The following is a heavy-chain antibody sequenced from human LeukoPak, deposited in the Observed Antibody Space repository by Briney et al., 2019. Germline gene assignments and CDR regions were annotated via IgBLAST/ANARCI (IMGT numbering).Heavy chain of an antibody. J-gene: IGHJ4*02. CDR3: ARGYSPSVRTTGNDY. V-gene: IGHV1-8*02. D-gene: IGHD1-1*01. CDR1: GYTFTGYY. CDR2: MNPNSGNT. Sequence: ASVKVSCKASGYTFTGYYMHWVRQATGQGLEWMGWMNPNSGNTGYAQKFQGRVAMTRDTSINTAYLDLYSLRSEDTAVYYCARGYSPSVRTTGNDYWGQGTLVTVSS.